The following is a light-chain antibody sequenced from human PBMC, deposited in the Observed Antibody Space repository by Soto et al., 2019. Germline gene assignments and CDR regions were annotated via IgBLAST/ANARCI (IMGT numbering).Light chain of an antibody. CDR1: SSNIGNNA. CDR2: SNN. J-gene: IGLJ1*01. V-gene: IGLV1-40*01. CDR3: QSYDSSLALARV. Sequence: QSVLTQPPSVSEAPRQRVTISCSGSSSNIGNNAVNWYQQLPGTAPKLLISSNNNRPSGVPDRFSVSKSGTSASLAITRLQPEDEADYYCQSYDSSLALARVFGTGTKLTVL.